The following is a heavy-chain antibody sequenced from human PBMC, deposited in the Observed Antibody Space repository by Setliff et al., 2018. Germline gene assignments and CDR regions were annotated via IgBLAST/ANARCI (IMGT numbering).Heavy chain of an antibody. CDR2: ISSSSSYI. Sequence: PGGPLRLSCAASGFTFSSYSMNWVRQAPGKGLEWVSSISSSSSYIYYADSVKGRFTISRDNAKNSLYLQMNSLRAEDTAVYYCARESVAATYNWFDPWGQGTLVTVSS. J-gene: IGHJ5*02. D-gene: IGHD2-15*01. CDR3: ARESVAATYNWFDP. V-gene: IGHV3-21*01. CDR1: GFTFSSYS.